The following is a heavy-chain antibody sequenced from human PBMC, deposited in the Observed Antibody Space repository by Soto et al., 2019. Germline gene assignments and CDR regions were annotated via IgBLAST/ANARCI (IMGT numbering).Heavy chain of an antibody. Sequence: QITLKESGPTLVRPTQTLTLTCASSGFSLSTSGVGVGWIRQPPGKALEWLAVIYWDDSKHYSPSLRSRLTITKDTSKNQVVLTMTNMDPTDTGTYYCAHKGPEDWPLDYWGQGTLVTVSS. CDR3: AHKGPEDWPLDY. CDR1: GFSLSTSGVG. CDR2: IYWDDSK. J-gene: IGHJ4*02. D-gene: IGHD3-9*01. V-gene: IGHV2-5*02.